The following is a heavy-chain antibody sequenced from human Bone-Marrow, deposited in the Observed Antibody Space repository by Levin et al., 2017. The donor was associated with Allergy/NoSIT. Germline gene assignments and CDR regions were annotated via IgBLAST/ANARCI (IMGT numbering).Heavy chain of an antibody. D-gene: IGHD5-18*01. V-gene: IGHV3-74*01. Sequence: GESLKISCAASGFTFSSHSMHWVRQVPGKGLVWVSRINGDGTNTNYADSVRGRFTISRDNAKNTLYLQMNSLRAEDTAVYYCARNWGYKFDYWGQGNMVTVSS. CDR1: GFTFSSHS. J-gene: IGHJ4*02. CDR3: ARNWGYKFDY. CDR2: INGDGTNT.